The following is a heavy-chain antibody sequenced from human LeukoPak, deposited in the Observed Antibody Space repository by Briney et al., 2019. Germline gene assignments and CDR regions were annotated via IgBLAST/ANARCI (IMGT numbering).Heavy chain of an antibody. CDR2: IYPGDSDT. CDR3: ARQLPVPNYYYYYGMDV. J-gene: IGHJ6*02. CDR1: GYSFTSYW. D-gene: IGHD1-26*01. Sequence: GESLKISCKGSGYSFTSYWIGWVRQMPGKGLEWMGLIYPGDSDTRYSPSFQGQVTISADKSISTAYLQWSSLKASDTAMYYCARQLPVPNYYYYYGMDVWGQGTTVTVSS. V-gene: IGHV5-51*01.